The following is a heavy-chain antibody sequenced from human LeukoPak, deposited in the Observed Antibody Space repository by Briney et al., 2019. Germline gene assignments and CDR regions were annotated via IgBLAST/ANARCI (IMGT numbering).Heavy chain of an antibody. CDR1: GGSFSGYY. CDR2: IYTSGST. Sequence: SETLSLTCTVSGGSFSGYYWTWIRQPAGKGLEWIGRIYTSGSTNYNPYLKSRVTMSVDTSKDQFSLKLTSVTAADTAVYYCARDPSQPRGYFDSWGQGILVTVS. J-gene: IGHJ4*02. V-gene: IGHV4-4*07. CDR3: ARDPSQPRGYFDS. D-gene: IGHD2-21*02.